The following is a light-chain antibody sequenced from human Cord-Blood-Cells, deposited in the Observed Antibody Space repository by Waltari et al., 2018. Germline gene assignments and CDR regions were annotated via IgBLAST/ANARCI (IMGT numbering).Light chain of an antibody. CDR3: SSYTSSSTVV. Sequence: QSALTQPASVSGSPGQSITISCTGTSSVVVGYNYVSWYQQHPGNAPKLMIYEVSNRPSGVSNRFSGSKSGNTASLTISGLQAEDEADYYCSSYTSSSTVVFGGGTKLTVL. V-gene: IGLV2-14*01. CDR2: EVS. J-gene: IGLJ2*01. CDR1: SSVVVGYNY.